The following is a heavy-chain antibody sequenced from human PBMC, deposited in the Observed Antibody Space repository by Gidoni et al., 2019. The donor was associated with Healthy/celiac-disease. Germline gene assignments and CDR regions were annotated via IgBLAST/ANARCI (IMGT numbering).Heavy chain of an antibody. D-gene: IGHD4-17*01. CDR2: ISGSGGST. J-gene: IGHJ4*02. CDR3: AKGYRRYIVYGDYVGFDY. V-gene: IGHV3-23*01. Sequence: EVQPLESGGGLVQPGGSLRLSCAASGFTFRSSAMSWVRQAPGKGLEWVSAISGSGGSTYYADSVKGRFTISRDNSKSTLYLQMNSLRAEDTAVYYCAKGYRRYIVYGDYVGFDYWGQGTLVTVSS. CDR1: GFTFRSSA.